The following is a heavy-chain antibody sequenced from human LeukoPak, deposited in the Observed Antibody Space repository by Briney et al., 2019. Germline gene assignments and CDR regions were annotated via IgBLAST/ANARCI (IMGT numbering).Heavy chain of an antibody. J-gene: IGHJ4*02. V-gene: IGHV3-21*01. CDR2: ISSSSSYI. CDR1: GFTFSSYS. D-gene: IGHD2-15*01. Sequence: GGSLRLSCAASGFTFSSYSMNWVRQAPGKGLEWVSSISSSSSYIYYADSVKGRFTISGDSAKNSLYLQMNSLRAEDTAVYYCASATLGGSSSPRADYWGQGTLVTVSS. CDR3: ASATLGGSSSPRADY.